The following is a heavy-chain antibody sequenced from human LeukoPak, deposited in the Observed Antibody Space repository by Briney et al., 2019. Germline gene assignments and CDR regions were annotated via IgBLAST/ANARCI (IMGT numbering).Heavy chain of an antibody. J-gene: IGHJ6*03. Sequence: SGPTLVNPTQTLTLTCTFSGFSLSTSRMCVSWICQPPGKALEWLARIDWDDDKYYSTSLKTSLTISKDTSKNQVVLTMTNMDPVDTATYYCAQELGYYYYMDVWGKGTTVTVSS. CDR2: IDWDDDK. CDR1: GFSLSTSRMC. D-gene: IGHD1-26*01. CDR3: AQELGYYYYMDV. V-gene: IGHV2-70*11.